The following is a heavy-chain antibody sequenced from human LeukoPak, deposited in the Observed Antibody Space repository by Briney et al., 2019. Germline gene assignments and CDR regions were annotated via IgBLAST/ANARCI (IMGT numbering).Heavy chain of an antibody. CDR1: GFTFSSYA. V-gene: IGHV3-64*01. CDR2: ISSNGVST. J-gene: IGHJ6*02. CDR3: ARATSVFYGMDV. Sequence: GGSLRLSCAASGFTFSSYAMHWVRQAPGKGLEYVSAISSNGVSTYYANSVKGRFTISRDNSKNTLYLQMGSLRAEDMAVYYCARATSVFYGMDVWGQGTTVTVSS. D-gene: IGHD2-2*01.